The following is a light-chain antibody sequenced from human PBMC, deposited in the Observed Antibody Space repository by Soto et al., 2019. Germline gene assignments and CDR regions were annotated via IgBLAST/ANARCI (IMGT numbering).Light chain of an antibody. V-gene: IGKV3-20*01. CDR2: GAS. CDR3: QQYGSSGT. J-gene: IGKJ1*01. CDR1: ESVSNNY. Sequence: IVLTQSPGTLSLSPRERATLSCRASESVSNNYLAWYQQKPVQAPRLLIYGASNRATGIPDRFSGSGSGTDFTLTISRLEPEDFAVYYCQQYGSSGTFGQGSKVDI.